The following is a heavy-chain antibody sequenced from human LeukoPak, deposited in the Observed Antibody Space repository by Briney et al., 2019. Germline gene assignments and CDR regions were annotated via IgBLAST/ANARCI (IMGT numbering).Heavy chain of an antibody. Sequence: GASVKVSCNISGDTFTTYDINWVRQATGQGLEWMGWMNPKSGNTVYAQKFQGRLTPTRDISISTAYMELSSLRSEDTAVYFCARATTIFDYYYMDVWGKGTTVTVSS. CDR2: MNPKSGNT. CDR1: GDTFTTYD. V-gene: IGHV1-8*01. CDR3: ARATTIFDYYYMDV. D-gene: IGHD3-3*01. J-gene: IGHJ6*03.